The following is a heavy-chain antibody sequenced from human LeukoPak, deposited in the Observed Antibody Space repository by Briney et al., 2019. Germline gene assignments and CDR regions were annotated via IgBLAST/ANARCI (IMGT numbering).Heavy chain of an antibody. Sequence: PGGSLRLSCAASGFTFSSYGMHWVRQAPGKGLEWVAVIWYDGSNKYYADSVKGRFTISRDNSKSTLYLQMNSLRAEDTAVYYCAKERGYCSGGSCYFGYYFDYWGQGTLVTVSS. D-gene: IGHD2-15*01. CDR2: IWYDGSNK. J-gene: IGHJ4*02. CDR1: GFTFSSYG. CDR3: AKERGYCSGGSCYFGYYFDY. V-gene: IGHV3-33*06.